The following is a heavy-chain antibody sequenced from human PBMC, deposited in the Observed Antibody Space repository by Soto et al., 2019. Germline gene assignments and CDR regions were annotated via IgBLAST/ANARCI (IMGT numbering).Heavy chain of an antibody. V-gene: IGHV4-30-4*07. D-gene: IGHD3-9*01. CDR3: ASKTHPILTGYPLFDS. CDR2: IYYSGTT. CDR1: GGSISSGGYS. J-gene: IGHJ4*01. Sequence: TSETLSLICAGSGGSISSGGYSWSWIRQPPGKGLGWIGYIYYSGTTYYPPSLKRRVTMSVDTSRNQSSQQLNSVPAADTAVYYCASKTHPILTGYPLFDSWGQEPWSPSPQ.